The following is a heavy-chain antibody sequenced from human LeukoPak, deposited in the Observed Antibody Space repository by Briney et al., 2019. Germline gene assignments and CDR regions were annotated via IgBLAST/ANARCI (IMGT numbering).Heavy chain of an antibody. CDR2: IYSGGST. CDR3: ARDLPDYGDYGLNYYYYGIDV. J-gene: IGHJ6*02. V-gene: IGHV3-66*01. Sequence: PGGSLRLSCAASGFTVSSNYMSWVRQAPGKGLEWVSVIYSGGSTYYADSVKGRFTISRDNSKNTLYLQMNSLRAEDTAVYYCARDLPDYGDYGLNYYYYGIDVWGQGTTVTVSS. D-gene: IGHD4-17*01. CDR1: GFTVSSNY.